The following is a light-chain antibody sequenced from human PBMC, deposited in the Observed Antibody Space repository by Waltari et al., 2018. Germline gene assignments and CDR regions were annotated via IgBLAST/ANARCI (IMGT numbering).Light chain of an antibody. CDR3: QQRSNWPPWT. CDR1: QRVSSY. J-gene: IGKJ1*01. Sequence: EIVLTQSPATLSLSPGERATLSCRASQRVSSYLAWYKQKPGQAPRLLIYDASNRATGIPARFSGSGSGTDFTLTISSLEPEDFAVYYCQQRSNWPPWTFGQGTKVEIK. CDR2: DAS. V-gene: IGKV3-11*01.